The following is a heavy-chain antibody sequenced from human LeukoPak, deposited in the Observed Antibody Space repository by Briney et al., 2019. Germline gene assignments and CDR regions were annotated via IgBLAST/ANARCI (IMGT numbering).Heavy chain of an antibody. Sequence: PGGSLRLSCAASGFNFSNYALTWVRQTPDKGLEWVSTISGPGSSPYYADSVKGRFTISRDNSKNTLYLQMNSLRAEDTAVYYCAKPGGPGIAARGAFHIWGQGTMVTVSS. J-gene: IGHJ3*02. D-gene: IGHD6-25*01. CDR1: GFNFSNYA. CDR3: AKPGGPGIAARGAFHI. CDR2: ISGPGSSP. V-gene: IGHV3-23*01.